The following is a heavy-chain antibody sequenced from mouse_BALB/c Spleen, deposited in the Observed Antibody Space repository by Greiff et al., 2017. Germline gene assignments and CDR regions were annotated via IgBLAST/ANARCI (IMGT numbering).Heavy chain of an antibody. J-gene: IGHJ3*01. V-gene: IGHV6-6*02. D-gene: IGHD2-2*01. Sequence: EVQLVESGGGLVQPGGSMKLSCVASGFTFSNYWMNWVRQSPEKGLEWVAEIRLKSNNYATHYAESVKGRFTISRDDSKSSVYLQMNNLRAEDTGIYYCTRPLYYGYDVPFAYWGQGTLVTVSA. CDR2: IRLKSNNYAT. CDR3: TRPLYYGYDVPFAY. CDR1: GFTFSNYW.